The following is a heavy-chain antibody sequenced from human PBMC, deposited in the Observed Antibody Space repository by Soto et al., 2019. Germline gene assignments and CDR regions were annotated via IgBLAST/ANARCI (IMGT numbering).Heavy chain of an antibody. Sequence: ASVKVSCKASGGTFSNYTISWVRQAPGQGLEWMGRIIPILGIANYAQKFQGRVTITADKSTSTAYMELSSLRSEDTAVYYCARPSSDYDFWSGPREYFQHWGQGTLVTVSS. J-gene: IGHJ1*01. V-gene: IGHV1-69*02. CDR1: GGTFSNYT. CDR3: ARPSSDYDFWSGPREYFQH. D-gene: IGHD3-3*01. CDR2: IIPILGIA.